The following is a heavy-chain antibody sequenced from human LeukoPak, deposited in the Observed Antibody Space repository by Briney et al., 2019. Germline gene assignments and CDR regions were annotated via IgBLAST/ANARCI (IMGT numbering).Heavy chain of an antibody. CDR3: ARDPYSGSYSDYYYYYMDV. V-gene: IGHV3-21*01. J-gene: IGHJ6*03. CDR2: ITIRGSYI. D-gene: IGHD1-26*01. Sequence: PGGTLRLSCAASAFSFSNYNMNWVRHAPGKGLEWVLSITIRGSYIYYADSVKGRFTTPRDNAKNSLYLQLNSLRAEDTAVYYCARDPYSGSYSDYYYYYMDVWGKGTTVTVSS. CDR1: AFSFSNYN.